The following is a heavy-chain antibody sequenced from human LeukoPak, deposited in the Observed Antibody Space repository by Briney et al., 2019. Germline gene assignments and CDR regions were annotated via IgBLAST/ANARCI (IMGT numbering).Heavy chain of an antibody. Sequence: KPSETLSLTRTVSGGSISSYYWSWIRQPPGKGLEWIGYIYYSGSTNYNPSLKSRVTISVDTSKNQFSLKLSSVTAADTAVYYCARVGSWSSANYWGQGTLVTVSS. CDR2: IYYSGST. D-gene: IGHD2-15*01. J-gene: IGHJ4*02. CDR1: GGSISSYY. CDR3: ARVGSWSSANY. V-gene: IGHV4-59*12.